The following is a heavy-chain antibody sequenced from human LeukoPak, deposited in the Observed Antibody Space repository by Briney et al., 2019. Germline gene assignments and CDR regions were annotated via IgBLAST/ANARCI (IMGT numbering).Heavy chain of an antibody. CDR2: IYDSGIT. V-gene: IGHV4-4*09. Sequence: SETLSLTCTVSGDSVTSGYWSWIRQPPGKGLEWIGYIYDSGITDFNPSLKSRLTISVDTSNNQFSLNLSSVTAADTAVYYCAGRGHRYSRDWGQGVLVTVSS. CDR1: GDSVTSGY. D-gene: IGHD2-15*01. J-gene: IGHJ1*01. CDR3: AGRGHRYSRD.